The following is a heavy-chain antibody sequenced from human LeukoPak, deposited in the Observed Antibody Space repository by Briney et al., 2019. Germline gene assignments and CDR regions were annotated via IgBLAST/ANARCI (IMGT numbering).Heavy chain of an antibody. CDR1: GFTFSSYG. CDR3: AKSGCSSTSCYSILSGWLDP. J-gene: IGHJ5*02. Sequence: PGGSLRLSCAASGFTFSSYGMTWVRQALGKGLEWVSTISGSDGSIYYADSVKGRFTISRDNSKNTLYLQMNSLRAEDTAVYYCAKSGCSSTSCYSILSGWLDPWGQGTLVTVSS. V-gene: IGHV3-23*01. CDR2: ISGSDGSI. D-gene: IGHD2-2*02.